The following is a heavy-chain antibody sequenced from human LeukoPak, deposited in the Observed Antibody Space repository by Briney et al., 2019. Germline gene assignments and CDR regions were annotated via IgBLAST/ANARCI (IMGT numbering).Heavy chain of an antibody. CDR3: ARDHGYSYDH. Sequence: PSETLSLTCTVSGGSISSGGYYWSWIRQHPGKGLEWIGYIYYSGSTYYNPSLKSRVTISVESQNQFSLSLSSVTAADTAMYYCARDHGYSYDHWGQGTLVTVSS. CDR2: IYYSGST. CDR1: GGSISSGGYY. V-gene: IGHV4-61*08. J-gene: IGHJ4*02. D-gene: IGHD5-18*01.